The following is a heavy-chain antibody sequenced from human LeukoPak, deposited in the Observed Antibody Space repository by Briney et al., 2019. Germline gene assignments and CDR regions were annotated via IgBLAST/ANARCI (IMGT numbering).Heavy chain of an antibody. CDR3: AKGEDYYDSSGYYSDFDY. CDR1: GFTFSSYG. Sequence: PGGSLRLSCAASGFTFSSYGMHWVRQAPGKGLEWVAFIRYDGSNKYYADSVKGRFTISRDSSKNTLYLQMNSLRAEDTAVYYCAKGEDYYDSSGYYSDFDYWGQGTLVTVSS. J-gene: IGHJ4*02. CDR2: IRYDGSNK. V-gene: IGHV3-30*02. D-gene: IGHD3-22*01.